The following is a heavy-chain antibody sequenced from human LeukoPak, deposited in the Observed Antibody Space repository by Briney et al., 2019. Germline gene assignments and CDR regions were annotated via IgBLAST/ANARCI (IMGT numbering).Heavy chain of an antibody. CDR3: ARVGYSSSNGPYYYYYMDV. CDR2: IYYSGST. V-gene: IGHV4-59*01. D-gene: IGHD6-13*01. J-gene: IGHJ6*03. Sequence: SETLSLTCTVSGGSISSYYWSWIRQPPGKGLEWIEYIYYSGSTNYNPSLKSRVTISVDTSKNQFSLKLSSVTAADTAVYYCARVGYSSSNGPYYYYYMDVWGKGTTVTVSS. CDR1: GGSISSYY.